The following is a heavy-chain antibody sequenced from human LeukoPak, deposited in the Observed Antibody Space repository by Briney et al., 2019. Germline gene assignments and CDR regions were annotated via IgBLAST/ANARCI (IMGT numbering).Heavy chain of an antibody. CDR1: GFIFSNYA. V-gene: IGHV3-23*01. J-gene: IGHJ4*02. D-gene: IGHD4-17*01. CDR3: AKITKATTPNY. CDR2: ITDSGRKT. Sequence: GGSLRLSCAASGFIFSNYAMSWVRQASGRGLEWVSGITDSGRKTYYADSVKGRFSISRDNSKNTVYLQMSDLRAEDTAVYYCAKITKATTPNYWGQGTLVTVSS.